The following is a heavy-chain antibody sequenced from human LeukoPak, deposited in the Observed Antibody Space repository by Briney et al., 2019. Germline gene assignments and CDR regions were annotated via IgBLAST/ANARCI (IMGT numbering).Heavy chain of an antibody. CDR2: ISGGGRST. J-gene: IGHJ4*02. CDR1: GFTFGTCA. CDR3: ARERYFDY. V-gene: IGHV3-23*01. Sequence: GGSLRPSCTASGFTFGTCAMSWVRQAPGKGLVWVSTISGGGRSTDYADSVKGLFTISRDNSKNTLYLQMNSLRAEDTAVYYCARERYFDYWGQGTLVTVSP.